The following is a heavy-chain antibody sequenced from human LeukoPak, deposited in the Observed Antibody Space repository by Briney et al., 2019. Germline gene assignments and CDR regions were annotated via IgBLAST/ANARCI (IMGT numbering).Heavy chain of an antibody. D-gene: IGHD6-19*01. Sequence: SETLSLTCTVSGGSISSYYWSWIRQPPGKGLEWIGYIYYSGSTSYNPSLNSRVTISLDTSKNQFSLNLSSVTAVDTAVYYCARRESSGFFDYWGQGTLVTVSS. CDR1: GGSISSYY. J-gene: IGHJ4*02. CDR3: ARRESSGFFDY. V-gene: IGHV4-59*08. CDR2: IYYSGST.